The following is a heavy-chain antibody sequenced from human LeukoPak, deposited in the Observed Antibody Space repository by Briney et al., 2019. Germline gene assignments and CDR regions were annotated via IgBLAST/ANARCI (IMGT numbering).Heavy chain of an antibody. CDR1: GYTFSTNG. J-gene: IGHJ5*02. CDR3: ARDRGRAPFDP. CDR2: ISAYNGNT. Sequence: GASVKVSCKASGYTFSTNGISWVRQAPGQGLEWMGWISAYNGNTNYAQKLQGRVTMTTDTSTSTAYMELRSLRSDDTAVYYCARDRGRAPFDPWGQGTQVTVSS. D-gene: IGHD3-10*01. V-gene: IGHV1-18*01.